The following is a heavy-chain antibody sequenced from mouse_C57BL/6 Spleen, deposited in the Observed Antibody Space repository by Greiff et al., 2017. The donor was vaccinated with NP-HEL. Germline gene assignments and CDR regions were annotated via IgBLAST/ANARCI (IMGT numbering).Heavy chain of an antibody. CDR2: IHPNSGST. V-gene: IGHV1-64*01. CDR3: APLRITTRGFAY. CDR1: GYTFTSYW. Sequence: QVQLQQPGAELVKPGASVKLSCKASGYTFTSYWMHWVKQRPGQGLEWIGMIHPNSGSTNYNEKFKSKATLTVDKSSSTAYMQLSSLTSEDSAVYYCAPLRITTRGFAYWGQGTLVTVSA. D-gene: IGHD1-1*01. J-gene: IGHJ3*01.